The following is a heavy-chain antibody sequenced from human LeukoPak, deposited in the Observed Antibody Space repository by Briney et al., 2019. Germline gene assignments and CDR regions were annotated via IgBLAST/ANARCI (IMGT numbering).Heavy chain of an antibody. D-gene: IGHD2-2*01. V-gene: IGHV3-74*01. CDR2: INGDGGST. CDR1: GVTFSSYW. CDR3: ARAVSSKTRAFDY. J-gene: IGHJ4*02. Sequence: GGSLRLSCAASGVTFSSYWMRWGRQAPGKGLVWVSRINGDGGSTNYADSVKGRFTISRDNAENTLYLQMNSLRAEDTAVYYCARAVSSKTRAFDYWGQGTLVTVSS.